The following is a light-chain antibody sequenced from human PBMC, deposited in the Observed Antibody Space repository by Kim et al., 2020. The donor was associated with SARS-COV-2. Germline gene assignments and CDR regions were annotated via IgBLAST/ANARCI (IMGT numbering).Light chain of an antibody. CDR1: SSDVGGYNY. J-gene: IGLJ3*02. CDR2: DVS. V-gene: IGLV2-14*03. Sequence: QSALTQPASVSGSPGQSITISCTGTSSDVGGYNYVSWYQQHPGKAPKLMIYDVSNRPSGVSNRFSGSKSDNTASLTTSGLQAEDEADYYCSSYTSSSPWVFGGGTQLTVL. CDR3: SSYTSSSPWV.